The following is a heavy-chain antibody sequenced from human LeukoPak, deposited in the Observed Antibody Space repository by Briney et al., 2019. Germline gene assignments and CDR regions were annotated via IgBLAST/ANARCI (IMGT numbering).Heavy chain of an antibody. V-gene: IGHV3-48*01. CDR3: ARGLRQSYQLLFNWFDP. J-gene: IGHJ5*02. CDR2: ISSSSSTI. Sequence: GGSLRLSCAASGFTFSSYTINWVRQAPGKGLEWVSYISSSSSTIYYADSVKGRFTISRDNAKNSVYLQMNSLRAEDTAVYYCARGLRQSYQLLFNWFDPWGQGTLVTVSS. D-gene: IGHD2-2*01. CDR1: GFTFSSYT.